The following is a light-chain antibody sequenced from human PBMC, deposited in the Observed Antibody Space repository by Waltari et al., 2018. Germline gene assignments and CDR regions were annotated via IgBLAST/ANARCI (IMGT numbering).Light chain of an antibody. CDR1: QSVSSY. J-gene: IGKJ3*01. V-gene: IGKV3-11*01. CDR3: QQVDNYPIFT. Sequence: EIVLTQSPATLSLSPGERATLSCRASQSVSSYLAWYQQKPGQAPRLLIYDASNRATGIPARFSGSGSGTDFTLTISSLEPEDFATYYCQQVDNYPIFTFGPGTKVDIK. CDR2: DAS.